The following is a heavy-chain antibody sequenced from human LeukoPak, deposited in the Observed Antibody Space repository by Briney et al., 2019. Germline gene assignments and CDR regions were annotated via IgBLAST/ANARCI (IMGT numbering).Heavy chain of an antibody. CDR3: ARAGGYYGSGSFLGY. D-gene: IGHD3-10*01. J-gene: IGHJ4*02. V-gene: IGHV4-38-2*02. CDR1: RYDINSVYY. Sequence: SETLSLTCTVSRYDINSVYYWGWIRQPPGKGLEWIGSIYHSGSTYYNASLKSRVTISMDTSRNKFSLNLNSVTAADTAVYYCARAGGYYGSGSFLGYWGQGLLVTVSS. CDR2: IYHSGST.